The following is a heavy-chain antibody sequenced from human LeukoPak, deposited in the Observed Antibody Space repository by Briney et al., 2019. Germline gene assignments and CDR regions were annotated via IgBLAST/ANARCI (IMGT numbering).Heavy chain of an antibody. J-gene: IGHJ5*02. V-gene: IGHV1-24*01. CDR2: FDPEDGET. Sequence: AASVKASCKVSGYTLTELSMHWVRQAPGKGLEWMGGFDPEDGETIYAQKFQGRVTMTEDTSTSTAYMELRSLKSDDTAVYYCASLQNWFDPWGQGTLVTVSS. CDR1: GYTLTELS. D-gene: IGHD1-26*01. CDR3: ASLQNWFDP.